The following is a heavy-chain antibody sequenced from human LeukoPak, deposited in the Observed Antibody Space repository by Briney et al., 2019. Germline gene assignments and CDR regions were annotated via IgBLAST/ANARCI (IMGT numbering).Heavy chain of an antibody. CDR1: GYTFTGYY. Sequence: ASVKVSCKASGYTFTGYYMHWVRQAPGQGLEWMGWINPNSGGTNYAQKFQGRVTMTRDTSISTAYMELSRLRSNDTAVYYCASSITMIVVVTPAPNFDYWGQGTLVTVSS. V-gene: IGHV1-2*02. CDR3: ASSITMIVVVTPAPNFDY. D-gene: IGHD3-22*01. CDR2: INPNSGGT. J-gene: IGHJ4*02.